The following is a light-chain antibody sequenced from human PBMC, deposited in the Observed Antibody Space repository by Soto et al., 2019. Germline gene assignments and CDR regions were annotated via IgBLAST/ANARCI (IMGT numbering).Light chain of an antibody. CDR1: QSVTNNY. CDR3: HQNGTSLT. V-gene: IGKV3-20*01. CDR2: GAS. J-gene: IGKJ4*02. Sequence: ENVWRPAPGSLGVARGDRGTLYYKTTQSVTNNYLAWYQQKPVHAPRLLIYGASNMATGITDRFSGSGSGTDLTTTISRLEPYALAVYYRHQNGTSLTFGEGTKVDIK.